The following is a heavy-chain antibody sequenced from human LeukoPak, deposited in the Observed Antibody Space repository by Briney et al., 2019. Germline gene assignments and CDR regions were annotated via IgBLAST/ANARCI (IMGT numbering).Heavy chain of an antibody. V-gene: IGHV4-34*01. J-gene: IGHJ6*04. Sequence: SETLSLTCAVYGGSFSGYYWSWIRQPPGKGLEWIGEINHSGSTNYNPSLKSRVTISVDTSKNQFSLKLSSVTAADTAVYYCPRWARGRRNYYYYGMDVWGKGTTVTVSS. CDR2: INHSGST. D-gene: IGHD3-10*01. CDR3: PRWARGRRNYYYYGMDV. CDR1: GGSFSGYY.